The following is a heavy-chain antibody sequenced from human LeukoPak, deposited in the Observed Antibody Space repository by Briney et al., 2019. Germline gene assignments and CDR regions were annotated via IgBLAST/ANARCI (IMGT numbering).Heavy chain of an antibody. CDR1: GFTFSGYS. V-gene: IGHV3-30*18. CDR3: AKEMKPWMHFDY. D-gene: IGHD5-12*01. CDR2: ISHDGSNT. Sequence: PGGSLRLSCAASGFTFSGYSMNWVRQAPGKGLEWVAVISHDGSNTDYTDSVKGRFTISRDNSKNTLYLQMNSLRAEDTAVYYCAKEMKPWMHFDYWGQGTLVTVSS. J-gene: IGHJ4*02.